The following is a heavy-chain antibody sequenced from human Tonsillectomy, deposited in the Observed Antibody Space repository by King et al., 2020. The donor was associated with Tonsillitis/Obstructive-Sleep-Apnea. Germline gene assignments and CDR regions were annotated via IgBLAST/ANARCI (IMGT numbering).Heavy chain of an antibody. V-gene: IGHV3-30*04. Sequence: VQLVESGGGVVQPGRSLRLSCAASGFTFSSYAMHWVRQAPGKGLEWVAVISYDGNNKYYADSVKGRSTISRDNSKNTLYLQMNTLRAEDTAVYYCARGYSTGYYLHAFDIWGQGTMVTVSS. J-gene: IGHJ3*02. CDR3: ARGYSTGYYLHAFDI. CDR2: ISYDGNNK. D-gene: IGHD3-22*01. CDR1: GFTFSSYA.